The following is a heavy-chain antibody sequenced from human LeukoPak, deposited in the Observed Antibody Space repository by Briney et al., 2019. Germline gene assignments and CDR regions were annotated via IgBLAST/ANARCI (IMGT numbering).Heavy chain of an antibody. J-gene: IGHJ3*02. CDR1: GGSISSSSYY. V-gene: IGHV4-39*01. CDR2: IYYSGST. CDR3: ARYHRRRTMLANYPQQQGDAFDI. D-gene: IGHD1-7*01. Sequence: PSETLSLTCTVSGGSISSSSYYWGWIRQPPGKGLEWIGSIYYSGSTYYNPSLKSRVTISVDTSKNQFSLKLSSVTAADTAVYYCARYHRRRTMLANYPQQQGDAFDIWGQGTMVTVSS.